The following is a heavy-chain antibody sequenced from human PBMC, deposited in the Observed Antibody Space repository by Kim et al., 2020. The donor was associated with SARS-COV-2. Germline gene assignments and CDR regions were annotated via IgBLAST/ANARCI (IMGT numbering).Heavy chain of an antibody. Sequence: GGSLRLSCAASGFTFSSYGMHWVRQAPGKGLEWVAVISYDGSNKYYADSVKGRFTISRDNSKNTLYLQMNSLRAEDTAVYYCARDGPITMIVVYYYGMDVWGQGTTVTVSS. CDR2: ISYDGSNK. CDR1: GFTFSSYG. J-gene: IGHJ6*02. CDR3: ARDGPITMIVVYYYGMDV. V-gene: IGHV3-33*05. D-gene: IGHD3-22*01.